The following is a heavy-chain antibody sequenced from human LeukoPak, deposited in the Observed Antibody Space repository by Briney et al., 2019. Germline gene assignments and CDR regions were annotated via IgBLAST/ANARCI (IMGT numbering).Heavy chain of an antibody. V-gene: IGHV4-4*07. Sequence: SVTLSLTCTVSGGSISSYYWSWIRQPAGKGLEWIGRIYTSGSTNYNPSLKSRVTISVDKSKNQFSLKLSSVTAADTAVYYCARERVVITTTAYFDYWGQGTLVTVSS. D-gene: IGHD3-22*01. CDR3: ARERVVITTTAYFDY. CDR2: IYTSGST. CDR1: GGSISSYY. J-gene: IGHJ4*02.